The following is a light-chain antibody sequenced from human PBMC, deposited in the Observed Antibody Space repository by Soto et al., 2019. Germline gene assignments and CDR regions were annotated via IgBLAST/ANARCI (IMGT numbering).Light chain of an antibody. CDR2: WAS. V-gene: IGKV1-5*03. Sequence: DIHMTQSPATLSASVGDRVTITCRASQSISTWLAWYQQKPGKAPKLLIYWASSLESGVPSRFSGSGSGTEFTLTSSSLQPDDFASYYCQQYTTYSGTFGPGPKVDIK. CDR3: QQYTTYSGT. J-gene: IGKJ3*01. CDR1: QSISTW.